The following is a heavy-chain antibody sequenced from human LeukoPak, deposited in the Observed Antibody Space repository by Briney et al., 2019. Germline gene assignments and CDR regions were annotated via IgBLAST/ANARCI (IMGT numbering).Heavy chain of an antibody. V-gene: IGHV3-11*01. CDR1: GFTFSDYY. CDR3: AREGNPSWPNNWFDP. CDR2: ISSSGSTI. J-gene: IGHJ5*02. Sequence: PGGSLRLSCAASGFTFSDYYMSWIRQAPGKGLEWVSYISSSGSTIYYADSVKGRFTISRDNAKNSLYLQMNSLRAEDTAVYYCAREGNPSWPNNWFDPWGQGTLVTVSS. D-gene: IGHD2-2*01.